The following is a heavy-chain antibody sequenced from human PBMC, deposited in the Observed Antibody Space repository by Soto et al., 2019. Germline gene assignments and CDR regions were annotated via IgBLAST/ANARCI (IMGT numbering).Heavy chain of an antibody. CDR3: ARRCEVVEAQYYYYYMDV. Sequence: SETLSLTCTVSGCSISSYYWSWIRQPPGKGLEWIGYIYYSGSTNYNPSLKSRVTISVDTSKNQFSLKLSSVTAADTAVYYCARRCEVVEAQYYYYYMDVWGKGTTVTVSS. J-gene: IGHJ6*03. CDR2: IYYSGST. V-gene: IGHV4-59*08. D-gene: IGHD2-15*01. CDR1: GCSISSYY.